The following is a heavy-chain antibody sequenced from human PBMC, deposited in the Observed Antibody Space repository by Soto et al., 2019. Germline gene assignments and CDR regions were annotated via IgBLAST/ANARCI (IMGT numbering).Heavy chain of an antibody. CDR3: ASSEQQLVPPYGMDV. CDR1: GGTFSSYA. V-gene: IGHV1-69*12. J-gene: IGHJ6*02. Sequence: QVQLVQSGAEVKKPGSSVKVSCKASGGTFSSYAISWVRQAPGQGLEWMGGIIPIFGTANYAQKFQGRVTIXXDXSXXTAYMELSSLRSEDTAVYYCASSEQQLVPPYGMDVWGQGTTVTVSS. D-gene: IGHD6-13*01. CDR2: IIPIFGTA.